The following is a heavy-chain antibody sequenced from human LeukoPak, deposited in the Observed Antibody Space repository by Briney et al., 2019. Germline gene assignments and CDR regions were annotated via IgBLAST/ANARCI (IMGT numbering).Heavy chain of an antibody. D-gene: IGHD3-22*01. CDR1: GFTFSSYA. CDR2: ISGSGGST. CDR3: AKRGGYYDSSGYYYQGAFDY. V-gene: IGHV3-23*01. J-gene: IGHJ4*02. Sequence: TGGSLRLSCAASGFTFSSYAMSWVRQAPGKGLEWVSAISGSGGSTYYADSVKGRFTISRDNSKNTLYLQMNSLRAEDTAVYYCAKRGGYYDSSGYYYQGAFDYWGQGTLVTVSS.